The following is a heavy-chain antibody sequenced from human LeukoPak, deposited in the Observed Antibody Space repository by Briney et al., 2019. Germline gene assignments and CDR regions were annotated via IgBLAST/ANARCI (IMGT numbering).Heavy chain of an antibody. CDR1: GFTFSSYA. J-gene: IGHJ4*02. CDR2: ISYDGSNK. CDR3: ARARVAATLGPNGLPDY. D-gene: IGHD2-15*01. Sequence: GGSLRLSCAASGFTFSSYAMHWVRQAPGKGLEWVAVISYDGSNKYYADSVKGRFTISRDNSKNTLYLQMNSLRAEDTAVYYCARARVAATLGPNGLPDYWGQGTLVTVSS. V-gene: IGHV3-30-3*01.